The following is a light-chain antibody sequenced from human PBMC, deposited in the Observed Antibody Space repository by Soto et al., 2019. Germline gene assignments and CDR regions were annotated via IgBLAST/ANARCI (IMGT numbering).Light chain of an antibody. CDR2: KVS. CDR1: QSLVHSDGNTY. Sequence: DVVLTQSPLSLPVTLGQPASISCRSSQSLVHSDGNTYLNWFLQRPGQSPRRLIYKVSNRDSGGPDRFSGSGSGTDFTLKISGVEAEDVRVYYCVQSPHWPPRTFGEGTKVEIK. J-gene: IGKJ1*01. CDR3: VQSPHWPPRT. V-gene: IGKV2-30*02.